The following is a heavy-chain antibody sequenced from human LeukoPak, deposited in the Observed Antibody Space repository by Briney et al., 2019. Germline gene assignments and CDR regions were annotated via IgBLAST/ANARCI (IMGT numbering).Heavy chain of an antibody. V-gene: IGHV4-34*01. Sequence: PSETLSLTCAVYGGSFSGFYWSWIRQPPGKGLEWIGEINHSGSTNYNPSLKSRVTISVDKSKNQFSLKLSSVTAADTAVYYCARLVQSVYYGSGSYDYWGQGTLVTVSS. D-gene: IGHD3-10*01. J-gene: IGHJ4*02. CDR2: INHSGST. CDR1: GGSFSGFY. CDR3: ARLVQSVYYGSGSYDY.